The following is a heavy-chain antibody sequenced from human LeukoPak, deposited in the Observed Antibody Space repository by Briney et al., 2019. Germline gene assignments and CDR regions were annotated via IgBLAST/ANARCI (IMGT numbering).Heavy chain of an antibody. CDR3: ASGGIAARYYYYYMDV. CDR2: IYTSGST. Sequence: PSETLSLTCTVSGGSISSYYWSWIRQPAGKGLEWIGRIYTSGSTNYNPSLKSRVTMSVDTSKNQFSLKLSSVTAADTAVYYCASGGIAARYYYYYMDVWGKGTTVTVSS. D-gene: IGHD6-6*01. V-gene: IGHV4-4*07. CDR1: GGSISSYY. J-gene: IGHJ6*03.